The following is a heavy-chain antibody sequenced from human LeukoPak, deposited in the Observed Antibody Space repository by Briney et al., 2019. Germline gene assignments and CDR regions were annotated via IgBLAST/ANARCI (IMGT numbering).Heavy chain of an antibody. J-gene: IGHJ4*02. V-gene: IGHV4-59*01. CDR3: AIDALCSL. D-gene: IGHD2-15*01. CDR2: IYYNGST. CDR1: GGSLNNYY. Sequence: TSGTLSLSCTVSGGSLNNYYWNWIRQPPGKGLEWIGNIYYNGSTNYSPSLKSRVTISVDMSKNQFSLRLTSVTAADTALYYCAIDALCSLWGQGTLVTVSS.